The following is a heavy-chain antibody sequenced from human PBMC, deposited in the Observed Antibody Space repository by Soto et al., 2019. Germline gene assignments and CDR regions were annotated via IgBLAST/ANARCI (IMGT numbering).Heavy chain of an antibody. CDR2: IYYRGNT. J-gene: IGHJ4*02. D-gene: IGHD1-26*01. CDR1: GGSINSGDYY. Sequence: QVQLQESGPGLVKPSQTLSLTCTVSGGSINSGDYYWSWIREPPGKGLEWIGCIYYRGNTYYSPFLKCRVSLSLGTSKNQISLKLSSVTAAGTAVYYCARGWLGGGQASDLGYWGQGTLVTVSS. V-gene: IGHV4-30-4*01. CDR3: ARGWLGGGQASDLGY.